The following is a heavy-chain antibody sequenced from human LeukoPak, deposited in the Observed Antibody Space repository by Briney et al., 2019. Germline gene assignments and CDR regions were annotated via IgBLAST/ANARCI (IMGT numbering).Heavy chain of an antibody. J-gene: IGHJ4*02. D-gene: IGHD5-18*01. CDR1: GGSISSYY. CDR2: IYFSGTT. V-gene: IGHV4-59*01. Sequence: SETLSLTCTVSGGSISSYYWSWIRQPPGKGLEWIGYIYFSGTTNYNPSLKSRVTVLVDTSKNQFSLKLRSVTAADTAVYYCARGRGYGRTFNYWGQGTLVTVSS. CDR3: ARGRGYGRTFNY.